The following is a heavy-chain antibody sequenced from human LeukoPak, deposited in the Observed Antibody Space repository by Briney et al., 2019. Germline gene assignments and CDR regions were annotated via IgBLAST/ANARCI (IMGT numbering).Heavy chain of an antibody. D-gene: IGHD5-12*01. Sequence: TLSLTCAVSGGSISSGGYSWSWIRQPPGKGLEWIGYIYYSGTTYYNPSLKSRVIIAVDRSKNQFSLNLSSVTAADTAVYYCARMTYRYSGYSNYFDYWGQGSLVTVSS. CDR2: IYYSGTT. J-gene: IGHJ4*02. V-gene: IGHV4-30-2*01. CDR1: GGSISSGGYS. CDR3: ARMTYRYSGYSNYFDY.